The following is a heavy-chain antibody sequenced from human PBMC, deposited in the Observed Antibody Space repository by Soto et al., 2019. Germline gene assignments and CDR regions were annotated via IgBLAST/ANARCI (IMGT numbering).Heavy chain of an antibody. V-gene: IGHV3-7*05. J-gene: IGHJ3*02. Sequence: EAQLVESGGGLVQPGGSLRLSCEACGFSLGSYWMTWVRQAPGKGLEWVANIKKDGSRTSYLDSVRGRFTISRDNVGNSLSLQMDSLRAEDTGLYFCARDVSPGTSTLYLDAFDIWGQGTMVTVSS. CDR3: ARDVSPGTSTLYLDAFDI. D-gene: IGHD2-8*01. CDR2: IKKDGSRT. CDR1: GFSLGSYW.